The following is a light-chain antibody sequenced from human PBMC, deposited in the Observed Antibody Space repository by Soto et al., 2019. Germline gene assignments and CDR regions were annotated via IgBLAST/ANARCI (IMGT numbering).Light chain of an antibody. CDR3: QQRSNWLHT. V-gene: IGKV3-11*01. Sequence: EIVLTQSPATLSLSPGERATLSCRASQSVSSYLAWYQQKPGQAPRLLIYDACNRTTGIPARFSGSRSGTDFTITISSLEPEDFAVYSCQQRSNWLHTFGQGTRLEIK. CDR2: DAC. CDR1: QSVSSY. J-gene: IGKJ5*01.